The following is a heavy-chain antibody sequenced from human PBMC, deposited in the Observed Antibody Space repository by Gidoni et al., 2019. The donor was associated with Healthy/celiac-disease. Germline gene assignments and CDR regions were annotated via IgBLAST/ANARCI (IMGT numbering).Heavy chain of an antibody. Sequence: QITLKESGPTLVKPTQTLTLTCTFSGFSLSTSGVGVGWIRQPPGKALEWLALIYWNDDKRYSTSLKSRLTITKVTSKNQVVLTMTNMDPVDTATYYCAHRLVVGAPFDYWGQGTLVTVSS. CDR3: AHRLVVGAPFDY. CDR1: GFSLSTSGVG. D-gene: IGHD2-15*01. V-gene: IGHV2-5*01. CDR2: IYWNDDK. J-gene: IGHJ4*02.